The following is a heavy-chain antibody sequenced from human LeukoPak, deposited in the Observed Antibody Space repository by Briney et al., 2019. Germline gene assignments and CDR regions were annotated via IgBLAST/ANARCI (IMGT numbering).Heavy chain of an antibody. V-gene: IGHV4-59*08. D-gene: IGHD3-22*01. CDR2: IYYNGRA. CDR1: GGSISSYY. Sequence: SETLSLTCTVSGGSISSYYWAWIRQPPGKGLEWIGYIYYNGRATYNPSLKSRVTISVDTSKNQFSLKLSSVTAADTAVYYCARRSSESFDFWGQGTLVTVSS. J-gene: IGHJ4*02. CDR3: ARRSSESFDF.